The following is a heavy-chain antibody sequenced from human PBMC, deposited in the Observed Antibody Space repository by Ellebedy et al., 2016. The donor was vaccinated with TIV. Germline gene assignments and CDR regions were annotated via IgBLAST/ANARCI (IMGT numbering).Heavy chain of an antibody. CDR3: AKGWLRGFFDP. J-gene: IGHJ5*02. Sequence: SQTLSLTCAISGDSVSTGGWNWMRQSPSRGLEWLGRTYYSSKWYVDYAVSVKSRILISPDTAKNQISLQLDSVTPEDTGFYYCAKGWLRGFFDPWGQGTLVIVSS. CDR1: GDSVSTGG. V-gene: IGHV6-1*01. CDR2: TYYSSKWYV. D-gene: IGHD5-12*01.